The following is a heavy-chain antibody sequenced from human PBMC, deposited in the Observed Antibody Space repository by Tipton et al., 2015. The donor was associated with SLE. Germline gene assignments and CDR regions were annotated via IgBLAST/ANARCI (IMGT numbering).Heavy chain of an antibody. V-gene: IGHV4-39*07. Sequence: LRLSCTVSGGSISSSSYYWGWIRQPPGKGLEWIGSIYHSGSTYYNPSLKSRVTISVDTSKNQFSLKLSSVTAADTAVYYCARGCSGSYYFDYWGQGTLVTVSS. CDR2: IYHSGST. CDR1: GGSISSSSYY. D-gene: IGHD1-26*01. J-gene: IGHJ4*02. CDR3: ARGCSGSYYFDY.